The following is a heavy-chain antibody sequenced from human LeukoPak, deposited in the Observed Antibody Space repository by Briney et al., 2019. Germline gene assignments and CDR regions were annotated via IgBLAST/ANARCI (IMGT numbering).Heavy chain of an antibody. CDR3: ARVPGRIQLWTEFDY. J-gene: IGHJ4*02. V-gene: IGHV4-39*07. Sequence: PSETLSLTCTVSGGSISSSSYYWGWIRQPPGKGLEWIGSIYYSGSTYYNPSLKSRVTISVDTSKNQFSLKLSSVTAADTAVYYCARVPGRIQLWTEFDYWGQGTLVTVSS. CDR2: IYYSGST. CDR1: GGSISSSSYY. D-gene: IGHD5-18*01.